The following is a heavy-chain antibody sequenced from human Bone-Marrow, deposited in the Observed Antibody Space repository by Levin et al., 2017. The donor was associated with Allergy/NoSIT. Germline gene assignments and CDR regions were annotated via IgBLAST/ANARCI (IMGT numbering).Heavy chain of an antibody. J-gene: IGHJ4*02. CDR2: ISGSGDST. CDR1: GFTFSSYA. CDR3: AKNRRWLAPKNFDY. Sequence: GESLKISCAASGFTFSSYAMSWVRQAPGKGLEWVSSISGSGDSTYYADSVKGRFTISRDYSKNTLHLQMNSLRAEDTAIYYCAKNRRWLAPKNFDYWGQGTLVTVSS. V-gene: IGHV3-23*01. D-gene: IGHD6-19*01.